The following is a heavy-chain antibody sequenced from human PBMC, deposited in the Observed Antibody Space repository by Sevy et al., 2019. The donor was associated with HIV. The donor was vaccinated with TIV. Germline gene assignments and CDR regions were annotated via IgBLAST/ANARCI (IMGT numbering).Heavy chain of an antibody. CDR1: GFTFTSSA. CDR2: IVVGSGNT. V-gene: IGHV1-58*01. CDR3: SAGNGEYAHECMDV. D-gene: IGHD4-17*01. J-gene: IGHJ6*02. Sequence: SSAKVSCKASGFTFTSSAVQWVRQARGQRLEWLGWIVVGSGNTNYAQKFQERVTITRDLSTSTAYMDLSSLRPEDTAVYYWSAGNGEYAHECMDVWGQGTTVPVSS.